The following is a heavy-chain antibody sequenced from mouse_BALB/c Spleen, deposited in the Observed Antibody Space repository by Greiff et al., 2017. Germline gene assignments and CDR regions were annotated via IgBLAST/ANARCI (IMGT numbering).Heavy chain of an antibody. CDR3: ARDYGIMYYFDY. CDR2: INSNGGST. CDR1: GFTFSSYG. D-gene: IGHD2-1*01. V-gene: IGHV5-6-3*01. Sequence: EVNLVESGGGLVQPGGSLKLSCAASGFTFSSYGMSWVRQTPDKRLELVATINSNGGSTYYPDSVKGRFTISRDNAKNTLYLQMSSLKSEDTAMYYCARDYGIMYYFDYWGQGTTLTVSS. J-gene: IGHJ2*01.